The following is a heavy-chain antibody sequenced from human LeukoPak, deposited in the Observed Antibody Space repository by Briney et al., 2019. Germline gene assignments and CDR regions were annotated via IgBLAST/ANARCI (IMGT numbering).Heavy chain of an antibody. CDR3: ARRSRGYDTYRGLWFDP. Sequence: SETLSLTCTVSGGSISNSYWSWIRQPPGKGLEWIGSVYYSGSTNYNPSLKSRVTISVDTSKDQIAQKLPSVTGADTAVYYCARRSRGYDTYRGLWFDPWGQGTLVTVSS. CDR1: GGSISNSY. V-gene: IGHV4-59*08. CDR2: VYYSGST. J-gene: IGHJ5*02. D-gene: IGHD5-12*01.